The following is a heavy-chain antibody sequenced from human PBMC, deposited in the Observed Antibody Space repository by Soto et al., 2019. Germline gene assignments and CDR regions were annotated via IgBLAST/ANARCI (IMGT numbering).Heavy chain of an antibody. J-gene: IGHJ6*02. D-gene: IGHD3-10*01. CDR1: GFTFSSYS. Sequence: PGGSLRLSCAASGFTFSSYSMNWVRQAPGKGLEWVSSISSSSSYIYYADSVKGRFTISRDNAKNSLYLQMNSLRAEDTAVYYCARDGPYTMVRGAILYYYYGMDVWGQGTTVTVSS. CDR3: ARDGPYTMVRGAILYYYYGMDV. CDR2: ISSSSSYI. V-gene: IGHV3-21*01.